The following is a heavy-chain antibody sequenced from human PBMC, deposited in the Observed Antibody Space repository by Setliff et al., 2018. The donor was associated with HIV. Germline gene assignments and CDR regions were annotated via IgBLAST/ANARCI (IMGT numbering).Heavy chain of an antibody. CDR3: ARAYNVYDYRSDSSGYDY. V-gene: IGHV3-7*03. CDR1: GFVFSTYW. D-gene: IGHD3-22*01. J-gene: IGHJ4*02. CDR2: IKTDGSEK. Sequence: GGSLRLSCAASGFVFSTYWMSWVRQAPGKGPEWVANIKTDGSEKYYVDSVKGRFIASTDNAKNSLFLQMNSLKAEDTAVYYCARAYNVYDYRSDSSGYDYWGQGTLVTVSS.